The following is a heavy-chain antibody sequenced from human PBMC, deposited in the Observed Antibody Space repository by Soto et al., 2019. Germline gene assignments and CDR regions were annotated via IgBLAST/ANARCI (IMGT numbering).Heavy chain of an antibody. Sequence: SETLSLTCAVYGGSFSGYYWSWIRQPPGKGLEWIGEINHSGSTNYNPSLKSRVTISVDTSKNQFSLKLSSVTAADTAVYYCARGQDPPGYDFWSGYYPFDYWGQGTLVTVSS. CDR3: ARGQDPPGYDFWSGYYPFDY. D-gene: IGHD3-3*01. V-gene: IGHV4-34*01. CDR1: GGSFSGYY. CDR2: INHSGST. J-gene: IGHJ4*02.